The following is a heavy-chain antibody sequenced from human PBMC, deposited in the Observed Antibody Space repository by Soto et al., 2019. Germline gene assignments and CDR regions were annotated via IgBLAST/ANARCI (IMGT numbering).Heavy chain of an antibody. Sequence: SQTLSLTCAISGDSVSSNSAAWNWIRQSPSRGLEWLGRTYYRSKWYNDYAVSVKSRITINPYTSKNQFSLQLNSVTPEDTAVYYCAASIAAAGTNWFDPWGQGTLVTVSS. V-gene: IGHV6-1*01. CDR1: GDSVSSNSAA. J-gene: IGHJ5*02. CDR3: AASIAAAGTNWFDP. D-gene: IGHD6-13*01. CDR2: TYYRSKWYN.